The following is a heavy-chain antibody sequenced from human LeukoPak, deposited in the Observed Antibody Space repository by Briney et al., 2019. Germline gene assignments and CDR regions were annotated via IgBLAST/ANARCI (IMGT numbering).Heavy chain of an antibody. Sequence: PSKTLSLTCTVSGGSISSGGYSWSWIRQHPGKGLEWIGFIYYSGTTYYNPSLKSRLTLSKDTSKNHFSLTLSSVTAADTAVYYCARAHGSGGDYFDYWGQGTLVTVSS. J-gene: IGHJ4*02. CDR3: ARAHGSGGDYFDY. CDR2: IYYSGTT. D-gene: IGHD5-12*01. V-gene: IGHV4-31*03. CDR1: GGSISSGGYS.